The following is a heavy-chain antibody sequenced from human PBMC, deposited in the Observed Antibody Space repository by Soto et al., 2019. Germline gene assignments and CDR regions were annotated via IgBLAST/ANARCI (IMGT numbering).Heavy chain of an antibody. D-gene: IGHD3-3*01. CDR1: GFTFSSYW. CDR2: INSDGSST. J-gene: IGHJ6*03. Sequence: EVQLVESGGGLVQPGGSLRLSCAASGFTFSSYWMHWFRQAPGKGLVWVSRINSDGSSTSYADSVKGRFTISRDNAKNTLYLQMNSLRAEDTAVYYCARPFDYDFWSGYYSHYMDVWGKGTTVTVSS. V-gene: IGHV3-74*01. CDR3: ARPFDYDFWSGYYSHYMDV.